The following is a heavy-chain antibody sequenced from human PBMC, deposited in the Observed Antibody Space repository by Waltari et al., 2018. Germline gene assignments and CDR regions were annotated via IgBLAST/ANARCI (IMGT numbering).Heavy chain of an antibody. V-gene: IGHV1-46*01. Sequence: GKGLEWMGITNPSGGSTSYAQRCQSRVTMTRDTSTSTVYMELSSLRSEDTAVYYCARDRDFGILAASFDYWGQGTLVTVSS. CDR2: TNPSGGST. D-gene: IGHD6-19*01. CDR3: ARDRDFGILAASFDY. J-gene: IGHJ4*02.